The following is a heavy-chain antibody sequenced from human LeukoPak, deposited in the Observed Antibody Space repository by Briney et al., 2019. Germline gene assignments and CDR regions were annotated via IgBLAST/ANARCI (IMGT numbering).Heavy chain of an antibody. CDR3: AKDPHSSGYMYYFDY. CDR2: ISWNSGNI. V-gene: IGHV3-9*01. CDR1: GFTVSSNY. J-gene: IGHJ4*02. D-gene: IGHD3-22*01. Sequence: GGSLRLSCAASGFTVSSNYMSWVRQAPGKGLEWVSGISWNSGNIGYADSVKGRFTISRDNAKNSLYLQMNSLRAEDTALYYCAKDPHSSGYMYYFDYWGQGTLVTVSS.